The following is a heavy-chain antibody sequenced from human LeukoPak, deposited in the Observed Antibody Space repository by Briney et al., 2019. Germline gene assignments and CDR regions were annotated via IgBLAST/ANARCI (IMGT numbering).Heavy chain of an antibody. D-gene: IGHD2-2*01. J-gene: IGHJ6*03. CDR3: ATRGYPDIVVVPAAPPDYYYYYMDV. Sequence: ASVKVSCKASGYTFTSYDINWVRQAPGKGLEWMGGFDPEDGETIYAQKFQGRVTMTEDTSTDTAYMELSSLRSEDTAVYYCATRGYPDIVVVPAAPPDYYYYYMDVWGKGTTVTVSS. CDR2: FDPEDGET. V-gene: IGHV1-24*01. CDR1: GYTFTSYD.